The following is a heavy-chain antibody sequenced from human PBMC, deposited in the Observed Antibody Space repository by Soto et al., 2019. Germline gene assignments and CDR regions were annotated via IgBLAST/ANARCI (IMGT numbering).Heavy chain of an antibody. CDR2: IYYSGGT. J-gene: IGHJ6*02. D-gene: IGHD6-13*01. V-gene: IGHV4-59*01. Sequence: SETLSLTCTVSGGSISSYYWSWIRQPPGKGLEWIGYIYYSGGTNYNPSLKSRVTISVDTSKNQFSLKLSSVTAADTAVYYCARSIAAAGTRPRTNYYYYGMDVWGQGTTVTVSS. CDR1: GGSISSYY. CDR3: ARSIAAAGTRPRTNYYYYGMDV.